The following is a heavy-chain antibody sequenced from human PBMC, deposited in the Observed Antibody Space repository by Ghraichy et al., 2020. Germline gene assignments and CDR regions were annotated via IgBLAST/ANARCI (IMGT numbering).Heavy chain of an antibody. CDR2: IYYSGST. CDR1: GGSISSSSYY. V-gene: IGHV4-39*01. D-gene: IGHD3-22*01. CDR3: ASLLLLERDWYFDL. Sequence: SETLSLTCTVSGGSISSSSYYWGWIRQPPGKGLEWIGSIYYSGSTYYNPSLKSRVTISVDTSKNQFSLKLSSVTAADTAVYYCASLLLLERDWYFDLWGRGTLVTVSS. J-gene: IGHJ2*01.